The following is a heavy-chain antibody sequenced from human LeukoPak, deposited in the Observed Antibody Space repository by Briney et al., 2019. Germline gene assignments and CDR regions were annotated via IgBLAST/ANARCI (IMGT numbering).Heavy chain of an antibody. D-gene: IGHD2-15*01. CDR3: ARGIVPYYFDY. J-gene: IGHJ4*02. Sequence: SETLSLTCTVSGGSISSYYWSWLRQPPGKGLEWIGYIYYSGSTNYNPSLKSRVTISVDTSKNQFSLKLSSVTAADTAVYYCARGIVPYYFDYWGQGTLVTVSS. CDR2: IYYSGST. V-gene: IGHV4-59*08. CDR1: GGSISSYY.